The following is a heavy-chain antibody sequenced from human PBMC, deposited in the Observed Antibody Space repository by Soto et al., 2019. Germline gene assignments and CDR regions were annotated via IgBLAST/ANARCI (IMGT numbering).Heavy chain of an antibody. CDR3: ANLPLYGSGFDC. CDR1: GFTFVDYA. D-gene: IGHD3-10*01. Sequence: EAQLVESGGGLVQPGRSLRLSCVASGFTFVDYAIHWVRQAPGKGLEWVSGISWNGAATGYADSVKGRFTISRDNAKSSLYLQMSSLRTEDTAIYYCANLPLYGSGFDCWGQGTLVTVSS. J-gene: IGHJ4*02. V-gene: IGHV3-9*01. CDR2: ISWNGAAT.